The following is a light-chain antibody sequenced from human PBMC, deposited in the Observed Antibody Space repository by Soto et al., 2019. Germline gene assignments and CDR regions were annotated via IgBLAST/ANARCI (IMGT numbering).Light chain of an antibody. V-gene: IGKV1-5*01. CDR2: DAS. J-gene: IGKJ1*01. CDR3: QHYTDSNCPWM. Sequence: DIQVTQSPPTLSASVGDRVTITCRASQTISTGMAWYQQKPGKAPKLLVYDASTLHSGVASRFSGSGSGTAFALIISSRPPEAAATYYCQHYTDSNCPWMFGQGTKVEI. CDR1: QTISTG.